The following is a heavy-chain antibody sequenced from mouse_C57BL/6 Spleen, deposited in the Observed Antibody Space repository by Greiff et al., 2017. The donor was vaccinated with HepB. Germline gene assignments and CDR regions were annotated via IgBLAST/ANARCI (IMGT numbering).Heavy chain of an antibody. CDR1: GYTFTDYN. CDR3: ARSNYYGSSPYAMDY. V-gene: IGHV1-22*01. D-gene: IGHD1-1*01. Sequence: EVKLQQSGPELVKPGASVKMSCKASGYTFTDYNMHWVKQSHGKSLEWIGYINPNNGGTSYNQKFKGKATLTVNKSSSTAYMELRSLTSEDSAVYYCARSNYYGSSPYAMDYWGQGTSVTVSS. CDR2: INPNNGGT. J-gene: IGHJ4*01.